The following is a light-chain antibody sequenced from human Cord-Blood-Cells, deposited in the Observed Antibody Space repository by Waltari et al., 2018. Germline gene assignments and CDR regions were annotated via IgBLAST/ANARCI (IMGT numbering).Light chain of an antibody. V-gene: IGLV2-14*01. Sequence: QSALTQPASVSGSPGQSITISCTGTSSDVGGYNYFSWYQPHPGKAPKLMIYEVSNRPSGVSNLFSGSKSGNTASLTISGLQAEDEADYYCSSYTSSSTLVFGGGTKLTVL. CDR3: SSYTSSSTLV. J-gene: IGLJ3*02. CDR1: SSDVGGYNY. CDR2: EVS.